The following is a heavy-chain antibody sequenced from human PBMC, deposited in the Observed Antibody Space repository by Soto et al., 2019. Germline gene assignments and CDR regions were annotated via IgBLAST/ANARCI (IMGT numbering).Heavy chain of an antibody. D-gene: IGHD5-12*01. CDR3: AAVGGLPRYY. CDR1: GGSISSGGYS. CDR2: IYHSGST. V-gene: IGHV4-30-2*01. Sequence: QLQLQESGSGLVKPSQTLSLTCAGSGGSISSGGYSWSWIRPPPGKGLEWIGYIYHSGSTYYNPSLKSRVTISVDRSKNQFSLKLSSVTAAYTAVYYCAAVGGLPRYYWGQGTLVTVSS. J-gene: IGHJ4*02.